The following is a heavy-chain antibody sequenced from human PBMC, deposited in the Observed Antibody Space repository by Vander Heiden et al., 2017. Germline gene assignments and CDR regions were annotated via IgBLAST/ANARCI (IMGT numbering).Heavy chain of an antibody. CDR3: ARGGYCTNGVCYQDY. CDR2: INHSGSN. V-gene: IGHV4-34*01. D-gene: IGHD2-8*01. Sequence: QVQLQQCGAGLLKPSETLSLTCAVYGGSFSGYYWSWIRQPPGKGLEWIGEINHSGSNKYNPSLKSRVTISVDTSKNQFSLKLSSVTAADTAVYYCARGGYCTNGVCYQDYRCQGPLVAVSS. CDR1: GGSFSGYY. J-gene: IGHJ4*02.